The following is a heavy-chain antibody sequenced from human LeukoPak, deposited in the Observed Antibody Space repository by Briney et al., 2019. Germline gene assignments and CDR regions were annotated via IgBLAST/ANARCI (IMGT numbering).Heavy chain of an antibody. CDR1: GFTFSSYG. D-gene: IGHD3-22*01. Sequence: PGGSLSLSCAASGFTFSSYGMHWVRQAPGKGLEWVAFIRYDGSNKYYADSVKGRFTISRDNSKNTLYLQMNSLRAEDTAVYYCARGITMIVATQYFQHWGQGTLVTVSS. V-gene: IGHV3-30*02. J-gene: IGHJ1*01. CDR3: ARGITMIVATQYFQH. CDR2: IRYDGSNK.